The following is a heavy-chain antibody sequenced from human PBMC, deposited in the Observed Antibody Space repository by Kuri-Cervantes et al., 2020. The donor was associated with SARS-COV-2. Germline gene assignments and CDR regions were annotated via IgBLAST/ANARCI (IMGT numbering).Heavy chain of an antibody. D-gene: IGHD3-3*01. V-gene: IGHV4-59*12. CDR2: IYYSGST. CDR1: GGSISSYY. CDR3: ARASTTIYGVLIALFSSNAFGI. J-gene: IGHJ3*02. Sequence: SETLSLTCNVSGGSISSYYWSWIRQPPGKGLEWIGYIYYSGSTNYNPSLKSRVTISVDTSKNQFSLRLSSVTAADTGVYYCARASTTIYGVLIALFSSNAFGIWGQGTMVTVSS.